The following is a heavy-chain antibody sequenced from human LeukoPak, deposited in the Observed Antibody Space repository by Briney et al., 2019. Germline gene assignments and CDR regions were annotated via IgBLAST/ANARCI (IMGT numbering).Heavy chain of an antibody. J-gene: IGHJ4*02. CDR1: GFTFSGSA. D-gene: IGHD3-22*01. Sequence: GGSLRLSCAASGFTFSGSAVHWVRQASGKGLEWVGRIRSKANSYATAYAASVKGRFTISRDDSKNTAYLQMNSLKTEDTAVYYCTRVRYDSSGDFDYWGQGTLVTVSS. V-gene: IGHV3-73*01. CDR2: IRSKANSYAT. CDR3: TRVRYDSSGDFDY.